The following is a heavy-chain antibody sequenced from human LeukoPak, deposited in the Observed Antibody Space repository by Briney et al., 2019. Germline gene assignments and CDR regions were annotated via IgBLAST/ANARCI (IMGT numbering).Heavy chain of an antibody. V-gene: IGHV4-59*01. D-gene: IGHD4-17*01. CDR2: VHGDGTT. Sequence: KPSETLSLTSNVAGHCIKLNYCTWIRQPPGRGLEWMGFVHGDGTTNYSPSLNSRVTISIDTSENEFSLRLSSVTAADTAVYYCVRVGRGAVTSNWFDPWGQGIPVTVSS. J-gene: IGHJ5*02. CDR1: GHCIKLNY. CDR3: VRVGRGAVTSNWFDP.